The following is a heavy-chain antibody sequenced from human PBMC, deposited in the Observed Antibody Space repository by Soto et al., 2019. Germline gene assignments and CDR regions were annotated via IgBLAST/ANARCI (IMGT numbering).Heavy chain of an antibody. CDR1: GYTFTSYY. CDR3: ARDHEDTNMEYFEY. CDR2: INPSGGST. J-gene: IGHJ4*02. Sequence: QVQLVQSGAEVKKPGASVKVSCKASGYTFTSYYMHWVRQAPGQGLEWMGIINPSGGSTSYVQKVQGRVTMTRDTSTSTVYMELSSLRSEDTAVYYCARDHEDTNMEYFEYWGQGTLVTVFS. V-gene: IGHV1-46*01. D-gene: IGHD5-18*01.